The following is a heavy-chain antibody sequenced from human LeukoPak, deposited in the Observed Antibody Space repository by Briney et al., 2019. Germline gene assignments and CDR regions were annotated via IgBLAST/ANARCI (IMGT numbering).Heavy chain of an antibody. CDR3: ARDRVDSSSWYLVVWGFDY. D-gene: IGHD6-13*01. J-gene: IGHJ4*02. V-gene: IGHV1-69*04. CDR2: IIPILGIA. CDR1: GGTFSSYA. Sequence: ASVTVSCKASGGTFSSYAISWVRQAPGQGLEWMGRIIPILGIANYAQKFQGRVTITADKSTSTAYMELSSLRSEDTAVYYCARDRVDSSSWYLVVWGFDYWGQGTLVTVSS.